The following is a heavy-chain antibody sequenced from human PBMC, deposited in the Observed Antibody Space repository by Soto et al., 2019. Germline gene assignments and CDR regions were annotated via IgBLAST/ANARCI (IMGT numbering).Heavy chain of an antibody. CDR1: GFTFSTYA. J-gene: IGHJ4*02. V-gene: IGHV3-23*01. CDR3: AKALPGDYGGVAY. CDR2: ITGSGSST. Sequence: EVQLLDSGGGLVQPGGSLRLSCAASGFTFSTYAMSWVRQAPGKGLEWVSTITGSGSSTYYADSVKGRFTISRDNSKNTPPLQLNSLRAEDTAVYYCAKALPGDYGGVAYWGQGPLVTVSS. D-gene: IGHD4-17*01.